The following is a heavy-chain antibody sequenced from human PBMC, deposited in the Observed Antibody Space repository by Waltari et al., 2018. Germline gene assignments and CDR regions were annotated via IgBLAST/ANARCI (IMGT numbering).Heavy chain of an antibody. J-gene: IGHJ6*02. CDR2: ISYDGSNK. D-gene: IGHD3-10*01. Sequence: QVQLVESGGGVVQPGRSLRLSCAASGFTFSSYAMHWVRQAPGKGLEWVAVISYDGSNKYYADSVKGRFTISRDNSKNTLYLQMNSLRAEDTAVYYCARDQGSRVQGVISPYYYGMDVWGQGTTVTVSS. CDR1: GFTFSSYA. V-gene: IGHV3-30-3*01. CDR3: ARDQGSRVQGVISPYYYGMDV.